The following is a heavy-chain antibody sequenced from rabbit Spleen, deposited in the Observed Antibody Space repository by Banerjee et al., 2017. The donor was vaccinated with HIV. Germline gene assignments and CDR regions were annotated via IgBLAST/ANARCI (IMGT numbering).Heavy chain of an antibody. J-gene: IGHJ6*01. CDR3: ARDTGSSFSSYGMDL. D-gene: IGHD8-1*01. Sequence: QSLEESGGDLVKPGASLTLTCIASGVSLSGDSYMCWVRQAPGKGLEWIVCIDTGSSGFTYFASWAKGRFTISKTSSTTVTLQMTSLTAADTATYFCARDTGSSFSSYGMDLWGPGTLVTVS. V-gene: IGHV1S40*01. CDR1: GVSLSGDSY. CDR2: IDTGSSGFT.